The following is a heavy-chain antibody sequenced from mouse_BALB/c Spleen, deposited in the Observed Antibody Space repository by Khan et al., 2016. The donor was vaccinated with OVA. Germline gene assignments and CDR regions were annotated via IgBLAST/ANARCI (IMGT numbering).Heavy chain of an antibody. D-gene: IGHD2-3*01. CDR1: GYSFTGYT. CDR2: INPYNGGT. J-gene: IGHJ4*01. Sequence: VQLQQPGPELVKPGASMKISCKASGYSFTGYTMNWVKQSHGKNLEWIGLINPYNGGTVYNQKFKGKATITVDKSSSTAYMEVLSLTSEDSAVYYCARGDGYYDAMDYWGQGTSVTVSS. V-gene: IGHV1-18*01. CDR3: ARGDGYYDAMDY.